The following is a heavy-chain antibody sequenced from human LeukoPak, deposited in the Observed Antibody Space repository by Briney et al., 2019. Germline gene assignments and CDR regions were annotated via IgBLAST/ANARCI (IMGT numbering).Heavy chain of an antibody. D-gene: IGHD6-19*01. CDR3: VAGTELVY. CDR1: GFTFSSYA. CDR2: ISSTTTIT. V-gene: IGHV3-48*02. J-gene: IGHJ4*02. Sequence: GGSLILSCAASGFTFSSYAMHWVRQAPGKGLEWISYISSTTTITYYADSVKGRFTISRDNAKNSLYLQMNSLRDEATAVYYCVAGTELVYWGQGTVDTVSS.